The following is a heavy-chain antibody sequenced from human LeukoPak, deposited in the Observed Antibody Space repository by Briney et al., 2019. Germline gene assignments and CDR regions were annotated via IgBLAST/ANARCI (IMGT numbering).Heavy chain of an antibody. J-gene: IGHJ4*02. CDR2: ISGSSSYI. CDR3: ARDTQEVHDY. V-gene: IGHV3-48*03. Sequence: QSGGSLRLSCAASGFTFSSYEMNWVRQAPGKGLEWVSSISGSSSYIYYADSVKGRFTISRDNAKNSLYLQMNSLRVEDTAVYYCARDTQEVHDYWGQGTLVTVSS. CDR1: GFTFSSYE. D-gene: IGHD2-15*01.